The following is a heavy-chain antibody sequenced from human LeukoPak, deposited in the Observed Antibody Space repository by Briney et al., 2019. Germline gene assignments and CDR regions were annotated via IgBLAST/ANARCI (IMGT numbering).Heavy chain of an antibody. CDR1: GFTFSSYG. Sequence: LAGGSLRLSCAASGFTFSSYGMHWVRQAPGKGLEWVSTIYSGGTTYYADSVMGRFTISRHNSRNTLYLQMNSLRAEDMAVYYCARVDTVMAYYFDLWGQGTLVTVSS. CDR3: ARVDTVMAYYFDL. CDR2: IYSGGTT. V-gene: IGHV3-53*04. D-gene: IGHD5-18*01. J-gene: IGHJ4*02.